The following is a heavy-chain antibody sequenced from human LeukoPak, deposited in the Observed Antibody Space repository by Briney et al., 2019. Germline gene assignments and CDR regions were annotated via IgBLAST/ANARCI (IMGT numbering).Heavy chain of an antibody. V-gene: IGHV1-69*06. Sequence: ASVKVSCKASGGTFSSYAISWVRQAPGQGLEWMGGIIPIFGTANYAQKFQGRVTITADKSTSTAYMELSSLRSEDTAVYYCASNYYDSSGYYYVDYWGQGTLVTVSS. CDR2: IIPIFGTA. CDR1: GGTFSSYA. D-gene: IGHD3-22*01. J-gene: IGHJ4*02. CDR3: ASNYYDSSGYYYVDY.